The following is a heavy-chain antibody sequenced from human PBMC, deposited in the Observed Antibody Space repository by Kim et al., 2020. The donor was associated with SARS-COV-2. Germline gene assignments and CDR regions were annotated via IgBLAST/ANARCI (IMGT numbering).Heavy chain of an antibody. CDR3: ARGPGYYGPDYYGMDV. J-gene: IGHJ6*02. Sequence: SETLSLTCAVYGGSFSGYYWSWIRQPPGKGLEWIGEINHSGSTNYNPSLKSRVTISVDTSKNQFSLKLSSVTAADTAVYYCARGPGYYGPDYYGMDVWGQETTVTVSS. CDR1: GGSFSGYY. CDR2: INHSGST. D-gene: IGHD3-22*01. V-gene: IGHV4-34*01.